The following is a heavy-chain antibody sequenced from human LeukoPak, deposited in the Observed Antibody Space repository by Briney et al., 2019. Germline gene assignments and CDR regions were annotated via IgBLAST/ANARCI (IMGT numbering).Heavy chain of an antibody. V-gene: IGHV4-38-2*02. D-gene: IGHD3-22*01. CDR2: IYHSGST. CDR1: GYSISSGYY. CDR3: ARVPFEYYYDSSGYPGFYFDY. Sequence: SSETLSLTCTVSGYSISSGYYWGWIRQPPGKGLEWIGSIYHSGSTYYNPSLKSRVTISVDTSKNQFSLKLSSVTAADTAVYYCARVPFEYYYDSSGYPGFYFDYWGQGTLVTVSS. J-gene: IGHJ4*02.